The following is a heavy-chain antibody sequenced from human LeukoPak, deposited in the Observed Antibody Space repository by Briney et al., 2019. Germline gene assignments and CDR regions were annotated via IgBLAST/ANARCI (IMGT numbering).Heavy chain of an antibody. D-gene: IGHD1-1*01. Sequence: PGGSLRLSCVASGFIFSDYGIQWVRQAPGKGLEWVAVIAYDGNNTYYGDSVRGRFTISRDNSKKMMYLEMNSLRVEDTAVYYCAKTGMLRRVGYLDVWGKGTAVIVSS. CDR3: AKTGMLRRVGYLDV. V-gene: IGHV3-30*18. CDR1: GFIFSDYG. CDR2: IAYDGNNT. J-gene: IGHJ6*04.